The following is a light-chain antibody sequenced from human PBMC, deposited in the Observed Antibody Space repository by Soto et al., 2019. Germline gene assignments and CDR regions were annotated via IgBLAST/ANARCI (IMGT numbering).Light chain of an antibody. CDR2: DTS. Sequence: VVSKPSPAILSFFPGKVATISFSTSQGIGDTLAWYQHKPGQTPRLIIYDTSTRATGVPARFSGSRSGTEFTLTINSLQSEDFAVYYCQEYIQWPPGIFGPGTKVE. CDR1: QGIGDT. CDR3: QEYIQWPPGI. V-gene: IGKV3-15*01. J-gene: IGKJ1*01.